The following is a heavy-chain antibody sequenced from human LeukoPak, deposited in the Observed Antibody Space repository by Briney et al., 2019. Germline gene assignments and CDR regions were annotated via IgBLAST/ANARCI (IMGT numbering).Heavy chain of an antibody. CDR1: GGSIRSGDYS. V-gene: IGHV4-31*03. D-gene: IGHD4-17*01. Sequence: SQTLSLTCTVSGGSIRSGDYSWNWIRQHPGKGLEWIGYIYYSGSTYYNPSLTSRVTMSVDTSKNQFSLKLSSVTAADTAIYYCARSELMTTVTTRWYFDLWGRGTLVTVSS. CDR2: IYYSGST. CDR3: ARSELMTTVTTRWYFDL. J-gene: IGHJ2*01.